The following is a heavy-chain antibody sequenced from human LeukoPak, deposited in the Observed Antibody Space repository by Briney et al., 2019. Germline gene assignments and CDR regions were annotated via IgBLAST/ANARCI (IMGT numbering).Heavy chain of an antibody. CDR1: GASISSYY. CDR3: AREYCSGGSGVLCYYMDV. V-gene: IGHV4-4*08. CDR2: IYNSGTT. J-gene: IGHJ6*03. Sequence: PSETLSLTCTVSGASISSYYWSWIRQPPGKGLEWIGYIYNSGTTNSNPSLKSRVTISVDTAKNQFSLKLSSVTAADTAVYYCAREYCSGGSGVLCYYMDVWGKGTTVTVSS. D-gene: IGHD2-15*01.